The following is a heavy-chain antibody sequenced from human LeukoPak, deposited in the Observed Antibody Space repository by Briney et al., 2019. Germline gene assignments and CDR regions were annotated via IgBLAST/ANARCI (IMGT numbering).Heavy chain of an antibody. D-gene: IGHD4-17*01. CDR2: IYHSGST. Sequence: PSETLSLTCAVSGGSISSSNWWSWVRQPPGKGLEWIGEIYHSGSTNYNPSLKSRVTISVDKSKNQFSLKLSSVTAADTAVYYCAKRDLLVDYGDYGDYYYGMDVWGQGTTVTVSS. CDR1: GGSISSSNW. CDR3: AKRDLLVDYGDYGDYYYGMDV. J-gene: IGHJ6*02. V-gene: IGHV4-4*02.